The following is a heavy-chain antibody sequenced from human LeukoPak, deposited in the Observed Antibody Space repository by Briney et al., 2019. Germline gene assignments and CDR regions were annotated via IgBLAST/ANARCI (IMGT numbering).Heavy chain of an antibody. V-gene: IGHV3-21*01. CDR2: ISGSSRYI. D-gene: IGHD6-6*01. CDR3: ARDLSSSSTAYLHH. CDR1: GFTFSGYS. Sequence: GGSLRLSCAVSGFTFSGYSMNWVRQAPGKGLEWVSSISGSSRYIYYADSVKGRFTISRDDAKNSLYLQMNSLRAEDTAVYYCARDLSSSSTAYLHHWGQGTLVTVSS. J-gene: IGHJ1*01.